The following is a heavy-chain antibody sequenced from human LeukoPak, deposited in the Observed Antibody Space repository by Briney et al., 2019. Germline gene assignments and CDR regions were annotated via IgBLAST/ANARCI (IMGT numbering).Heavy chain of an antibody. J-gene: IGHJ4*02. CDR1: GFTFSSYS. V-gene: IGHV3-21*01. D-gene: IGHD4-17*01. CDR3: ARAGTTVTTHFDY. CDR2: ISSSSGYI. Sequence: GGSLRLSCAASGFTFSSYSMTWVRQAPGKGLEWVSSISSSSGYIYYADSVKGRFTISRDNAKNSLYLQMNSLRAEDTAVYYCARAGTTVTTHFDYWGQGTLVTVSS.